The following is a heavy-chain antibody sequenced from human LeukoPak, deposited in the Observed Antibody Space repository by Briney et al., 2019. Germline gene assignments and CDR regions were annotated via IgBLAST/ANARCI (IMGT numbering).Heavy chain of an antibody. V-gene: IGHV3-7*01. D-gene: IGHD6-13*01. CDR1: GFTFSSYW. Sequence: GGSLRLSCAGSGFTFSSYWMSWVRQAPGMGPEWVANIKQDGREKHYVDSVKGRFTISRDNAKSSLYLQMNSLRAEDTAVYYCTRDEAAATNWGQGALVTVSS. CDR2: IKQDGREK. CDR3: TRDEAAATN. J-gene: IGHJ4*02.